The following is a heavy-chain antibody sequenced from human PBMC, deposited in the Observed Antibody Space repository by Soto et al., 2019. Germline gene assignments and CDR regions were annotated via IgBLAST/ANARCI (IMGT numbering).Heavy chain of an antibody. D-gene: IGHD3-3*01. CDR2: IYYSGST. V-gene: IGHV4-30-4*01. CDR3: ARGIGITIFGVVFDY. CDR1: GGSISSGDYY. J-gene: IGHJ4*02. Sequence: PSETLSLTCTVSGGSISSGDYYWSWIRQPPGKGLEWIGYIYYSGSTYYSPSLKSRVTISVDTSKNQFSLKLSSVTAADTAVYYCARGIGITIFGVVFDYWGQGTLVTVSS.